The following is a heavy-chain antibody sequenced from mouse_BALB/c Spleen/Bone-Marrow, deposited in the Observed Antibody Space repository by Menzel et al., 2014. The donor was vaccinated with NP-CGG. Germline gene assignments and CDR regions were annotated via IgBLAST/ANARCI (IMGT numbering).Heavy chain of an antibody. CDR1: GFTFTDYY. CDR3: TRDVGNYVRFVY. J-gene: IGHJ3*01. Sequence: EVQGVESGGGLVQPGGSLRLSCATSGFTFTDYYMSWVRQPPGKALEWLGFIRNKANGYTTEYSASVKGRFTISRDNSLSILYLQMNTLRAEDSATYYCTRDVGNYVRFVYWGQGTLVTVSA. D-gene: IGHD2-1*01. V-gene: IGHV7-3*02. CDR2: IRNKANGYTT.